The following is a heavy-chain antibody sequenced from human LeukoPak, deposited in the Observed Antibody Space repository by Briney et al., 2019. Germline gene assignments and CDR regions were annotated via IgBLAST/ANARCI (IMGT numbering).Heavy chain of an antibody. V-gene: IGHV3-7*01. J-gene: IGHJ4*02. D-gene: IGHD5-18*01. CDR2: IKKDGSEK. Sequence: PGLSVGPSGEARGVAFKCKWRRWVRHDTEKGLEWVANIKKDGSEKYYVDSVKGRFTISRDNAKNSLYPQMNSLRAEDTAVYYCAKRDDLGAYSYPDYWGQGTLVTVSS. CDR3: AKRDDLGAYSYPDY. CDR1: GVAFKCKW.